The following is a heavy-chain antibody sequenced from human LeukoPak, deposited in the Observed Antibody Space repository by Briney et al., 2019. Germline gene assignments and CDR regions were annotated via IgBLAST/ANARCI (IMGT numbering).Heavy chain of an antibody. CDR1: GYTFTGYY. D-gene: IGHD3-22*01. J-gene: IGHJ4*02. CDR2: INPNSGGT. V-gene: IGHV1-2*02. Sequence: ASVKVSCKASGYTFTGYYIHWVRQAPGQGLEWMGWINPNSGGTNYAQKFQGRVAMTRDTSISTAYMELSSLRSDDTAVYYCARAGMIVEASAQNDYWGQGTLVTVSS. CDR3: ARAGMIVEASAQNDY.